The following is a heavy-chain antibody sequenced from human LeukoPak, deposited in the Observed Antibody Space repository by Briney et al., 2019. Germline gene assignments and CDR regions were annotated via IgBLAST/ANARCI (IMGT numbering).Heavy chain of an antibody. CDR2: IYYSGST. V-gene: IGHV4-31*03. CDR3: ARDESTIFGVVRWFDP. Sequence: PSETLSLTCTVSGGSISSGGYYWSWIRQHPGKGLEWIGYIYYSGSTYYNPSLKSRVTISVDTSKNQFSLKLSSVTAADTAVYYCARDESTIFGVVRWFDPWGQGTLVTVSS. J-gene: IGHJ5*02. CDR1: GGSISSGGYY. D-gene: IGHD3-3*01.